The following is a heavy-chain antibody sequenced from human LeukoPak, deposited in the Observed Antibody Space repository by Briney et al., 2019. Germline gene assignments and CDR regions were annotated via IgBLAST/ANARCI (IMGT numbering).Heavy chain of an antibody. CDR3: ARTYCGGDCYSSRGWFDP. CDR1: GGTFNNYT. CDR2: IIPIFATA. V-gene: IGHV1-69*06. D-gene: IGHD2-21*02. J-gene: IGHJ5*02. Sequence: SVKVSCKASGGTFNNYTISWVRQAPGHGLEWMGGIIPIFATANYAQRFQGKVTITADKSTRTAYMELSSLRSEDTAVYYCARTYCGGDCYSSRGWFDPWGQGPLVTVSS.